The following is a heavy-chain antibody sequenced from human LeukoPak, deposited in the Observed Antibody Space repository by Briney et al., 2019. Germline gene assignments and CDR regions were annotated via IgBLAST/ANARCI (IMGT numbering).Heavy chain of an antibody. CDR2: IYYSGST. J-gene: IGHJ4*02. V-gene: IGHV4-59*01. CDR1: GGSISSYY. CDR3: ARAHAVSFDY. Sequence: SETLSLTCTVSGGSISSYYWSWIRQPPGKGLEWIGYIYYSGSTNYNPSLKSRVTISVDTSKNQFSLKLSSVTAADTAVYYCARAHAVSFDYWAREPWSPSPQ.